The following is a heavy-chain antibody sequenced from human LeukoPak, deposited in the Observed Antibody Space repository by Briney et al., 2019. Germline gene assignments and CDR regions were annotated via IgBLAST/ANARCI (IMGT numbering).Heavy chain of an antibody. CDR2: NSGGSS. CDR1: GFTFSTYG. J-gene: IGHJ4*02. Sequence: PGGSLRLSCAVSGFTFSTYGVYWVRQAPGKGLEWVSSNSGGSSYYADSVKGRFIISRDNSRNTLYLQVNSLRAEDTAVYYCAKDLGSSGWYIDHWGQGTLVTVSS. D-gene: IGHD6-19*01. V-gene: IGHV3-23*01. CDR3: AKDLGSSGWYIDH.